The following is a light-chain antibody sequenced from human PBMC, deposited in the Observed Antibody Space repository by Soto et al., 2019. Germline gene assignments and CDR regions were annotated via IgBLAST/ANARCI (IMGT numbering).Light chain of an antibody. CDR3: QQYNNWPRT. CDR1: HSALYSSNNKNF. V-gene: IGKV4-1*01. CDR2: WAS. Sequence: DLLLNPSADSLGLSLCERSATSCESSHSALYSSNNKNFLAWYQQKPGQPPKLLIYWASTRESGVPDRFSGSGSGTEFTLTISSLQSEDFAVYYCQQYNNWPRTFGQGPKVDIK. J-gene: IGKJ1*01.